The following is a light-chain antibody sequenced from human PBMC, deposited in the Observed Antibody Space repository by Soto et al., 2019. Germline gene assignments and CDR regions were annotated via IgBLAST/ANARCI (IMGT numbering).Light chain of an antibody. CDR3: LQHNTYPWT. CDR2: VAS. J-gene: IGKJ1*01. Sequence: DIQMTQSPLSLSASVGDRVTMTCRASQGITNDLGWYQQKPGKAPKRLIYVASSLHSGVPSRFSGSGSGTEFTLTISSLQPEDFATYYCLQHNTYPWTFGQGTKVEIK. V-gene: IGKV1-17*01. CDR1: QGITND.